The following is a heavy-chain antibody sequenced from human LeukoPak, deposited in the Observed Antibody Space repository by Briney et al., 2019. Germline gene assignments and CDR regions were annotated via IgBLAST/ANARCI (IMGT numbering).Heavy chain of an antibody. CDR2: IYSGGST. Sequence: GGSLRLSCAASGFTVSSNYMSWFRQAPGKGLEWVSVIYSGGSTYYADSVKGRFTISRDNSKNTLYLQMNSLRAEDTAVYYCARAKLWFGELIDWFDPWGQGTLVTVSS. J-gene: IGHJ5*02. CDR3: ARAKLWFGELIDWFDP. V-gene: IGHV3-53*01. D-gene: IGHD3-10*01. CDR1: GFTVSSNY.